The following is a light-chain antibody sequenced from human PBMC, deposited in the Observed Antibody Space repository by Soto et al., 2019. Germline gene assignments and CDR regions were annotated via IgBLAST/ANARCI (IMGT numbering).Light chain of an antibody. Sequence: QSALTQPASVSASPGQSITISCIGTSSDVGGYDSVSWYQQHPGRAPKVIIYEVSNRPSGVSNRFSGSKSGNTASLTISGLPAEDEADYYCSSYTSSSTPVVFGGGTKLTVL. J-gene: IGLJ2*01. CDR2: EVS. V-gene: IGLV2-14*01. CDR1: SSDVGGYDS. CDR3: SSYTSSSTPVV.